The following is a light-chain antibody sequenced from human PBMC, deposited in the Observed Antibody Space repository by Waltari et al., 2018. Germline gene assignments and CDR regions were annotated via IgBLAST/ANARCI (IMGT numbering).Light chain of an antibody. J-gene: IGLJ3*02. CDR1: SSNIGSNY. CDR2: KNN. Sequence: QSVLTQPPSASGTPGQKVTISCNGSSSNIGSNYVYWYQQLPGTAPKLLIFKNNQRPSWVPDRFSDSKSGTSASLAINGLRSEDEADYYCAAWDDSLSGLVLGGGTKVTVL. CDR3: AAWDDSLSGLV. V-gene: IGLV1-47*01.